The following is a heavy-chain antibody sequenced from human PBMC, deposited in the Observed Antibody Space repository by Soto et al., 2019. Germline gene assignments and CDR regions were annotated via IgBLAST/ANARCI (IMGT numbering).Heavy chain of an antibody. V-gene: IGHV4-59*01. CDR1: GGSISSYY. Sequence: SETLSLTCTVSGGSISSYYWSWIRQPPGKGLEWIGYIYYSGSTNYNPSLKSRVTISVDTSKNQFSLKLSSVTAADTAVYYCARMAREMATNRAYFDYWGQGTLVTVSS. D-gene: IGHD3-10*01. CDR3: ARMAREMATNRAYFDY. J-gene: IGHJ4*02. CDR2: IYYSGST.